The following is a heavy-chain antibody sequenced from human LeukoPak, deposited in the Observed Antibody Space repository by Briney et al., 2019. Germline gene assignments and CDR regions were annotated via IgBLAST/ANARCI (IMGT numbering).Heavy chain of an antibody. CDR1: GFTFSTYG. V-gene: IGHV3-30*12. Sequence: GGSLRLSCATSGFTFSTYGMEWVRQAPGKGLEWVAIIFSDGIRKYYADSVKGRSTISRDISRSTLYLEMNSLSAEDTAVYYCARASGPIKKNRFDQWGQGTLVTVSS. D-gene: IGHD1-26*01. CDR3: ARASGPIKKNRFDQ. J-gene: IGHJ4*02. CDR2: IFSDGIRK.